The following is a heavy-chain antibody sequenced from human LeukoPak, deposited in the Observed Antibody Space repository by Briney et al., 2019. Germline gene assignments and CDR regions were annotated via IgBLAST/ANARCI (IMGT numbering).Heavy chain of an antibody. CDR3: AKWDENFYYMDV. D-gene: IGHD1-26*01. V-gene: IGHV3-23*01. CDR1: RFTFNIYA. CDR2: ISGSGGGT. Sequence: PGGSLRLSCAASRFTFNIYAMSWVRQATGKGLEWVSSISGSGGGTFYASSVRGRFAISRDNSKHTVFLQMNGLRAEDTAIYYCAKWDENFYYMDVWGQGTTVTVSS. J-gene: IGHJ6*03.